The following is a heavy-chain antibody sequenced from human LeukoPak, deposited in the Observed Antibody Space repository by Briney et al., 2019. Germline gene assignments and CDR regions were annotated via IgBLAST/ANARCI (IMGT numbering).Heavy chain of an antibody. CDR3: AKDLSPESNRLSPFDY. J-gene: IGHJ4*02. CDR1: GFTFSSHA. Sequence: PGGSLRLSCAASGFTFSSHAMSWVRQAPGKGPEWVSTITGSGGTTKYADSVKGRFTISRDNSKNTLDPQMNSLRAEDTAIFYCAKDLSPESNRLSPFDYWGQGTLVTVSS. V-gene: IGHV3-23*01. D-gene: IGHD3-16*02. CDR2: ITGSGGTT.